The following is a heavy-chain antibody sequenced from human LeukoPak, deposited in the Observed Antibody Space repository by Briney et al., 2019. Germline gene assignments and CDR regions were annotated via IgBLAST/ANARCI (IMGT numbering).Heavy chain of an antibody. CDR3: AIPDPSGQGYCSGGSCNDAFDI. V-gene: IGHV4-39*07. Sequence: SETLSLTCTVSGGSISSSSYYWGWIRQPPGKGLEWIGSIYYSGSTYYNPSLKSRVTISVDTSKNQFSLKLSSVTAADTAVYYCAIPDPSGQGYCSGGSCNDAFDIWGQGTMVTVSS. CDR2: IYYSGST. D-gene: IGHD2-15*01. CDR1: GGSISSSSYY. J-gene: IGHJ3*02.